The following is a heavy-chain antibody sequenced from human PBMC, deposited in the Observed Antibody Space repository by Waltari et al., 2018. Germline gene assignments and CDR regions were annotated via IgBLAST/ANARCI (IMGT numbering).Heavy chain of an antibody. CDR1: GFTVSSNY. Sequence: EVQLVESGGGLIQPGGSLRLSCAASGFTVSSNYMSWVRRAPGKGLEWVSVIYSGGSTYYADSVKGRFTISRDNSKNTLYLQMNSLRAEDTAVYYCATAGGSCGGDCWGFDYWGQGTLVTVSS. J-gene: IGHJ4*02. CDR2: IYSGGST. V-gene: IGHV3-53*01. CDR3: ATAGGSCGGDCWGFDY. D-gene: IGHD2-21*02.